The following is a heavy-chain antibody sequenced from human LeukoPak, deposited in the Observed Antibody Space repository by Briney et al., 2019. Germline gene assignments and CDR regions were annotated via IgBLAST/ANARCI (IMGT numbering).Heavy chain of an antibody. CDR2: IYYSGIT. CDR1: GGSISSGDYH. CDR3: ARGYDYYYYYYMDV. Sequence: SETLSLTCTVSGGSISSGDYHWSWIRQPPGKGLEWIGYIYYSGITYYNLSLRSRFTISVDTSKNQFSLKLSSVTAADTAVYYCARGYDYYYYYYMDVWGKGTTVTVSS. V-gene: IGHV4-30-4*08. D-gene: IGHD5-12*01. J-gene: IGHJ6*03.